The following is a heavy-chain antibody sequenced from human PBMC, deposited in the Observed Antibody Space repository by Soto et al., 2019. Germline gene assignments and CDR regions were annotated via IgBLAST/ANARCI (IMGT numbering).Heavy chain of an antibody. J-gene: IGHJ4*02. CDR2: ISYDGSNK. V-gene: IGHV3-30*03. CDR1: GFTFSSYG. D-gene: IGHD6-19*01. Sequence: QVQLVESGGGVVQPGRSLRLSCAASGFTFSSYGMHWVRQAPGKGLEWVAVISYDGSNKYYADSVKGRFTISRDNSKNTLYLQMNSLIAEDTAVYYCAIGWAVAGIGGFDYWGQGTLVTVSS. CDR3: AIGWAVAGIGGFDY.